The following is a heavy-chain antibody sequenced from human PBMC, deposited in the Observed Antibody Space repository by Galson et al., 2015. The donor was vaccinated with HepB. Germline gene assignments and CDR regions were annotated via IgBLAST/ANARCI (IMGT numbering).Heavy chain of an antibody. CDR3: ARGLGITIFGEVIHAGDYYYGMDV. D-gene: IGHD3-3*01. CDR1: GFSFSTFA. V-gene: IGHV3-30-3*01. Sequence: SLRLSCAASGFSFSTFAMNWVRQAPGKGLEWVATISSDGNNKYYGDSVKGRFTISRDNSKNTLYLQMSSLRTDDTAVYYCARGLGITIFGEVIHAGDYYYGMDVWGQGTTVTASS. CDR2: ISSDGNNK. J-gene: IGHJ6*02.